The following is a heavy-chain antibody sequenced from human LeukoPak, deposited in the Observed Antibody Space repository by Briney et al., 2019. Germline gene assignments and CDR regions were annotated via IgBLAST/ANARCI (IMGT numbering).Heavy chain of an antibody. CDR2: IYYSGST. J-gene: IGHJ4*02. D-gene: IGHD3-22*01. Sequence: SETLSLTCTVSGGSISSSFYYWGWIRQPPGKGLEWIGSIYYSGSTYYNPSLKSRVTISVDTSKNQFSLKLSSVTAADTAVYYCARGTGDSCKDWGLGTLVTVSS. CDR3: ARGTGDSCKD. V-gene: IGHV4-39*01. CDR1: GGSISSSFYY.